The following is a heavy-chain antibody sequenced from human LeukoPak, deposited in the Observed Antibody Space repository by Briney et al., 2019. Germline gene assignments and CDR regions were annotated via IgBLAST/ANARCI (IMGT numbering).Heavy chain of an antibody. CDR2: SNSDGSTT. Sequence: TGGSLRLSCAASGFTFRTYWMHCVRQAPGKGLVWVSHSNSDGSTTSYADSVKGRFTISRDNAKNTLYLQMNSLRAEDTAVYYCARDLKGPVNDVFDIWGQGTMVTVSS. J-gene: IGHJ3*02. D-gene: IGHD4-23*01. V-gene: IGHV3-74*01. CDR1: GFTFRTYW. CDR3: ARDLKGPVNDVFDI.